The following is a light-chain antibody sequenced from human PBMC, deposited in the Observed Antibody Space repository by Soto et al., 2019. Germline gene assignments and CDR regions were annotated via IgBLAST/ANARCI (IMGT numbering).Light chain of an antibody. CDR2: NVR. J-gene: IGLJ2*01. CDR1: SSDVGGYDY. Sequence: QSALTQPASVSGSPGQSITISCTGTSSDVGGYDYVSWYQQHPGKAPKLMIYNVRNRPSGVSNRFSGSKAGNTASLTISGLQAEDEAAYYCSSYTSSSTGVFGGGTKVTVL. CDR3: SSYTSSSTGV. V-gene: IGLV2-14*01.